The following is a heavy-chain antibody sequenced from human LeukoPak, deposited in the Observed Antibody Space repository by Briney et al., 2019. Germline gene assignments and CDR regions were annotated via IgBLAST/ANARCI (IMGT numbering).Heavy chain of an antibody. J-gene: IGHJ5*02. CDR1: GGSFSGYY. Sequence: SSETLSLTCAVYGGSFSGYYWSWIRQPPGKGLEWIGEINHSGSTNYNPSLKSRVTISVDTSNNQFSLKLSSVTAADTAVYYCARGSRAEGIAARPRRNWFDPWGQGTLVTVSS. V-gene: IGHV4-34*01. CDR3: ARGSRAEGIAARPRRNWFDP. CDR2: INHSGST. D-gene: IGHD6-6*01.